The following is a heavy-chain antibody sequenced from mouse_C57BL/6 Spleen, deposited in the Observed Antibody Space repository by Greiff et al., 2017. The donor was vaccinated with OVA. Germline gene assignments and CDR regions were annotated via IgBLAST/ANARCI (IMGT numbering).Heavy chain of an antibody. CDR2: IYPGDGDT. D-gene: IGHD1-1*01. J-gene: IGHJ2*01. V-gene: IGHV1-80*01. CDR3: ARKGSSYDYFDY. CDR1: GYAFSSYW. Sequence: VKLQESGAELVKPGASVKISCKASGYAFSSYWMNWVKQRPGKGLEWIGQIYPGDGDTNYNGKFKGKATLTADKSSSTAYMQLSSLTSEDSAVYFCARKGSSYDYFDYWGQGTTLTVSS.